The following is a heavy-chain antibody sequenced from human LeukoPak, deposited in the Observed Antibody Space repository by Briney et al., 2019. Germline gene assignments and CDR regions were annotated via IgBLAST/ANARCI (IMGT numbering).Heavy chain of an antibody. CDR1: GGSFSGYY. Sequence: PSETLSPTCAVYGGSFSGYYWSWIRQPPGKGLEWIGEINHSGSTNYNPSLKSRVTISVDTPKNQFSLKLSSTTAADTAVYYCARAPVATPSEFDYWGQGTLVTVSS. CDR2: INHSGST. V-gene: IGHV4-34*01. D-gene: IGHD5-12*01. J-gene: IGHJ4*02. CDR3: ARAPVATPSEFDY.